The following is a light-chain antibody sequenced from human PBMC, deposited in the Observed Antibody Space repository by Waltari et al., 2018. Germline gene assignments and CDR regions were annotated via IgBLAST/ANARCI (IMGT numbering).Light chain of an antibody. CDR3: QHRINWPST. CDR1: QSINNY. CDR2: DSS. V-gene: IGKV3-11*01. Sequence: EIVLTQSPATLSLSPGERGTISCRASQSINNYLAWYQQRPSQAPRLLVYDSSNRAPGIPARFSGSGSGTDFTLTISSLEPEDIAVYYCQHRINWPSTFGQGTRLEIK. J-gene: IGKJ5*01.